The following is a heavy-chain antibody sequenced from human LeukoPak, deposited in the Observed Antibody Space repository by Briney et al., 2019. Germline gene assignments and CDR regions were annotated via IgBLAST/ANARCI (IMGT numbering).Heavy chain of an antibody. CDR3: ARGRSITLLRGVAMSDGFDI. CDR1: GFTFSNYG. D-gene: IGHD3-10*01. Sequence: GGSLRLSCAASGFTFSNYGMNWVRQAPGKGLEWVSFTDTSGRYVYYGDSVKGRFTISRDNAKNLLFLQMNGLRAEDTALYYCARGRSITLLRGVAMSDGFDIWGQGAMVAVSS. V-gene: IGHV3-21*06. J-gene: IGHJ3*02. CDR2: TDTSGRYV.